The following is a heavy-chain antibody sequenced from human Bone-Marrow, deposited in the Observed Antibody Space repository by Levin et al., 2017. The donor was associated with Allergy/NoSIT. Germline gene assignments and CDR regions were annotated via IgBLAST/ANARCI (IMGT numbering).Heavy chain of an antibody. Sequence: SQTLSLTCTVSGESVSSSGFYWTWIRQYPGKGLEWIGHIYYPGNTSYNPSLKSRVSISEDRSKNQFSLKLDSVTAADTAVYYCERESVYYGSGSWIDCWGQGTLVTVSS. D-gene: IGHD3-10*01. CDR1: GESVSSSGFY. V-gene: IGHV4-31*02. J-gene: IGHJ4*02. CDR2: IYYPGNT. CDR3: ERESVYYGSGSWIDC.